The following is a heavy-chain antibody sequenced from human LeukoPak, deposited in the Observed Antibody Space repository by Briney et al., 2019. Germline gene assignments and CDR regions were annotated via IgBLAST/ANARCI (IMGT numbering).Heavy chain of an antibody. CDR2: INPNSGGT. CDR3: ARPVVPAAMSWFDP. D-gene: IGHD2-2*01. J-gene: IGHJ5*02. V-gene: IGHV1-2*06. Sequence: ASVKVSCNASGYTFTGYYMYWVRQAPGQGLEWMGRINPNSGGTNDAQKFQGRVTMTRDTSISTAYMELSRLRSDDTAVYYCARPVVPAAMSWFDPWGQGTLVTVSS. CDR1: GYTFTGYY.